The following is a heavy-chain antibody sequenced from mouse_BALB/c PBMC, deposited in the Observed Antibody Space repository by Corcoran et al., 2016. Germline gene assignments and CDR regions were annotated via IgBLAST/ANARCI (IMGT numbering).Heavy chain of an antibody. J-gene: IGHJ2*01. D-gene: IGHD3-2*01. Sequence: QGQLQQSGPELVKPGASVKIFCKASGYSFTSYYIHWVKQRTGQGLEWIGWILPGSGNTKYNEKFKGKATLTADTSSSTAYMQLSSLTSEDSAVYFCAKTARATYYFDYWGQGTTLTVSS. CDR1: GYSFTSYY. CDR2: ILPGSGNT. CDR3: AKTARATYYFDY. V-gene: IGHV1-66*01.